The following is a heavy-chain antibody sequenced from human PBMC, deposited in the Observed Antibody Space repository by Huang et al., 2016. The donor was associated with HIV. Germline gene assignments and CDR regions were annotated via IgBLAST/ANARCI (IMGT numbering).Heavy chain of an antibody. CDR2: VLYDGKNK. D-gene: IGHD2-15*01. Sequence: QVQLVESGGGVVQPGRSLRLSCAASGFTFGTYGMHWVRQVRGKGVEWVAVVLYDGKNKLYTDSGKGRVTVSRDNSKNAVYLQMNSLRIEDAAVYYCAKSGEGYCSGDCHHSFDSWGQGTLVTVSS. J-gene: IGHJ4*02. CDR3: AKSGEGYCSGDCHHSFDS. CDR1: GFTFGTYG. V-gene: IGHV3-30*18.